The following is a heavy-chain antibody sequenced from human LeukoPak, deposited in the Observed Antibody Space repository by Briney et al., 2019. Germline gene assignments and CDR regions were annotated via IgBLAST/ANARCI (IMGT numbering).Heavy chain of an antibody. J-gene: IGHJ4*02. CDR3: ARGFDY. CDR1: GFTFSTYW. V-gene: IGHV3-74*01. Sequence: GGSLRLSCAASGFTFSTYWIHWVRQAPGKGLVWVSRINVDGSSTSYADSVKGRFTISRDNAENTLYLQMNSLRAEDTAVYFCARGFDYWGQGTLVTVSS. CDR2: INVDGSST.